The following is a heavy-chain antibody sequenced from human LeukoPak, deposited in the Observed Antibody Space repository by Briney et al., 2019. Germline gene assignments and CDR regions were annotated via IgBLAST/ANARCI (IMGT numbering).Heavy chain of an antibody. V-gene: IGHV1-18*01. CDR2: ISAYNGNT. J-gene: IGHJ4*02. D-gene: IGHD3-10*01. Sequence: GASVKVSCKASGYTFTSYGISWVRQAPGQGLEWMGWISAYNGNTNYAQKLQGRVTMTTDTSTSTAYMELRSLRSDDTAVYYCARDRPRWFGELLYPFFDYWGQGTLVTVSS. CDR1: GYTFTSYG. CDR3: ARDRPRWFGELLYPFFDY.